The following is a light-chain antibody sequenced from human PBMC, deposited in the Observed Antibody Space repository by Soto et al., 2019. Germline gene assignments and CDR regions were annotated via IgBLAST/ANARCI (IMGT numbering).Light chain of an antibody. V-gene: IGKV1-9*01. CDR1: QDISSY. CDR3: QQLNRFPRT. Sequence: DIQLTQSPSFLSASVGDRVTITCRASQDISSYLARYQQRPGKVPRFLTHSASTLQSGVPSRFSATGSGTTFTLTISRLQPEDIATYYCQQLNRFPRTFGQGTKVEV. CDR2: SAS. J-gene: IGKJ1*01.